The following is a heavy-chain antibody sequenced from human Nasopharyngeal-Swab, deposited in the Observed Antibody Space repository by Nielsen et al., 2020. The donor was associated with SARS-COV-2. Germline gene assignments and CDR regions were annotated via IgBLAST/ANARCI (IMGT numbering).Heavy chain of an antibody. CDR1: GDSISSSSDY. Sequence: GSLRLSCTVSGDSISSSSDYWGWIRQPPGKGLEWIGSIYYSGSTNYNPSLKSRVTISVDTSKNQFSLKLSSVTAADTAVYYCARGLGYGMDVWGQGTTVTVSS. V-gene: IGHV4-39*07. CDR3: ARGLGYGMDV. D-gene: IGHD7-27*01. CDR2: IYYSGST. J-gene: IGHJ6*02.